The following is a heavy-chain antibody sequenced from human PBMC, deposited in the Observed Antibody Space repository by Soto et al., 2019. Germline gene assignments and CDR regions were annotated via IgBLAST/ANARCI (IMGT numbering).Heavy chain of an antibody. Sequence: PVGSLRLSCAASGFTFSSYGMHWVRQAPGKGLEWVAVISYDGSNKYYADSVKGRFTISRDNSKNTLYLQMNSLRAEDTAVYYCAKDRKDGYNFPLYYYYGMDVWGQGTTVTVSS. V-gene: IGHV3-30*18. CDR3: AKDRKDGYNFPLYYYYGMDV. J-gene: IGHJ6*02. CDR2: ISYDGSNK. CDR1: GFTFSSYG. D-gene: IGHD5-12*01.